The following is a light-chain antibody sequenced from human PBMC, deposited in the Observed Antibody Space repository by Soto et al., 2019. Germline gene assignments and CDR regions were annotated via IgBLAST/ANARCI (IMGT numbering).Light chain of an antibody. J-gene: IGKJ1*01. CDR1: QTVGDH. Sequence: QMTQSPSSLSASVGDRGTITCRASQTVGDHLNWYQQKPGTAPKLLFSRASRLQSGVPSRFTGSGVATDFTLTISSLQPEDFATYYCHQTFLSPPTFGQGTKVEIK. CDR3: HQTFLSPPT. V-gene: IGKV1-39*01. CDR2: RAS.